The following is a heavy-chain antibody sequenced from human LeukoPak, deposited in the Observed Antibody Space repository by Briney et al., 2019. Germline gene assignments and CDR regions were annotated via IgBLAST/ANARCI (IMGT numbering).Heavy chain of an antibody. J-gene: IGHJ4*02. CDR2: ISYDGSNK. D-gene: IGHD3-10*01. Sequence: PGGSLRLSCAASGFTFSSYGMHWVRRAPGKGLEWVAVISYDGSNKYYADSVKGRFTISRDNSKNTLYLQMNSLRAEDTAVYYCAKSFPSGELPDYWGQGTLVTVSS. CDR1: GFTFSSYG. V-gene: IGHV3-30*18. CDR3: AKSFPSGELPDY.